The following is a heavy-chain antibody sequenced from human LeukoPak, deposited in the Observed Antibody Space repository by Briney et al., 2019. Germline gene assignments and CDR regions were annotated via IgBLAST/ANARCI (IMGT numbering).Heavy chain of an antibody. CDR3: ARWGLAYTIDF. D-gene: IGHD2-21*01. V-gene: IGHV3-7*01. Sequence: QTGGSLRLSCAASGFSFSTYGMAWGRQAPGKGLEWGANINPGSGEKYYVDSVKGRFTISRDDAKTSLYPQMDNLRVEDTAVYSCARWGLAYTIDFWGQGTLVTVSS. CDR1: GFSFSTYG. J-gene: IGHJ4*02. CDR2: INPGSGEK.